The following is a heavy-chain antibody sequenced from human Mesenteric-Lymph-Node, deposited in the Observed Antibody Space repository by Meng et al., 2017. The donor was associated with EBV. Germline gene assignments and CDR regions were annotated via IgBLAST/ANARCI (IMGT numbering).Heavy chain of an antibody. Sequence: QVHLYQWRAGLLKPSEPLSLTCDVYGDSFSAYYWRWIRQPPGRGLEWIGDVIHSGNTSYSPSLKSRVTISVDTSKRQFSLKLRSMTAADTAVYYCATGWGKANYWGQGTLVTVSS. J-gene: IGHJ4*02. V-gene: IGHV4-34*12. CDR3: ATGWGKANY. CDR2: VIHSGNT. D-gene: IGHD3-16*01. CDR1: GDSFSAYY.